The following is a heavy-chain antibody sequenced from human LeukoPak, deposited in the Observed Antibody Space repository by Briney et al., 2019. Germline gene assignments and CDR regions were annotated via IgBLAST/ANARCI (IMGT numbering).Heavy chain of an antibody. CDR2: INRDESNT. D-gene: IGHD1-1*01. CDR3: ARDYWNGLDY. Sequence: PGGSLRLSCAASGFTFSSYSMNWVRQAPGKGLVWVSRINRDESNTRYADSVKGRFTISRDNGKNTLDLQMNSLRAEDTAVYYCARDYWNGLDYWGQGTLVTVSS. CDR1: GFTFSSYS. V-gene: IGHV3-74*01. J-gene: IGHJ4*02.